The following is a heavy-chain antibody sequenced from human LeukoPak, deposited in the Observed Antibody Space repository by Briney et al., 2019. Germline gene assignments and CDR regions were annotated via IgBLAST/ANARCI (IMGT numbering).Heavy chain of an antibody. CDR2: ISGSGGST. V-gene: IGHV3-23*01. CDR3: AKDSGGASDY. D-gene: IGHD1-26*01. J-gene: IGHJ4*02. Sequence: GGSLRLSCAASGFTFSSYAMSWVRQAPGKGLEWVSGISGSGGSTYYADSVKGRFTISRDKSQNTLYLQMNSLRAEDTAVYYCAKDSGGASDYWGQGTLVTVSS. CDR1: GFTFSSYA.